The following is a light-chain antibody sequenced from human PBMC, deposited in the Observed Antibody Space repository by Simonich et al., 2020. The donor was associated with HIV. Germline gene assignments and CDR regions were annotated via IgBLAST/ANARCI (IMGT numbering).Light chain of an antibody. V-gene: IGLV2-11*01. CDR2: DVS. J-gene: IGLJ2*01. Sequence: QSALTQPRSVSGSPGQSVTISCTETSSDVGGYNYVSWYQQYPGKAPKHMIYDVSKRPSGVPVRFSGSKSGNTASLTISGLQAEDEGQYYCCSYAGRSVIFGGGTKLTVL. CDR3: CSYAGRSVI. CDR1: SSDVGGYNY.